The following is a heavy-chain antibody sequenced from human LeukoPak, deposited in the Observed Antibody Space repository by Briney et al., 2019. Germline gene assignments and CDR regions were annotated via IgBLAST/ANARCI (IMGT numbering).Heavy chain of an antibody. CDR1: GFTFSSYG. CDR3: AKASSSWYGGWFDP. V-gene: IGHV3-30*02. CDR2: IRYDGSNK. Sequence: GGSLRLSCAASGFTFSSYGMHWVRQAPGEGLEWVAFIRYDGSNKYYADSVKGRFTISRDNAKNSLYLQMNSLRAEDMALYYCAKASSSWYGGWFDPWGQGTLVTVSS. D-gene: IGHD6-13*01. J-gene: IGHJ5*02.